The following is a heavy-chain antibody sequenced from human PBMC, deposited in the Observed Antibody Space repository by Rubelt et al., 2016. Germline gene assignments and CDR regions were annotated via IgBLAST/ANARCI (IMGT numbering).Heavy chain of an antibody. CDR1: GVSISTSSYY. CDR2: IYYTGTT. CDR3: AREDRITMFGVADDAVGI. D-gene: IGHD3-3*01. J-gene: IGHJ3*02. V-gene: IGHV4-39*07. Sequence: QLQLQESGPGRVKPSETLSLICTVSGVSISTSSYYWGWIRQPPGKGLEWIGDIYYTGTTYYNPSLQSRVNISVHKFKNQLSLKLSSVTAAYTAVYYCAREDRITMFGVADDAVGIWCQGTMVTVSS.